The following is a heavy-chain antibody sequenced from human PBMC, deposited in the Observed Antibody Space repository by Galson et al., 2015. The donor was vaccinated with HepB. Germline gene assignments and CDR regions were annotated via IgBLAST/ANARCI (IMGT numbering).Heavy chain of an antibody. Sequence: CAISGDSVSSTSAAWNWIRQSPSRGPEWLGRTYYRSKWYNDYAVSVKSRITINPDTSKNQFSLQLNSVTPEDTAVYYCAKERTYDFWSGYYLGEDYYYGMNVWGQGTTVTVSS. CDR1: GDSVSSTSAA. CDR3: AKERTYDFWSGYYLGEDYYYGMNV. D-gene: IGHD3-3*01. J-gene: IGHJ6*02. CDR2: TYYRSKWYN. V-gene: IGHV6-1*01.